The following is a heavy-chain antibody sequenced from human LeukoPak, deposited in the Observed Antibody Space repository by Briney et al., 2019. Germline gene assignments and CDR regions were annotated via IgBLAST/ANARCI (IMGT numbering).Heavy chain of an antibody. J-gene: IGHJ4*02. Sequence: GGSLRLSCAASGFTLSDYYMSWIRQAPGKGLEWVSYISSSGSATYYADSVKGRFTISRDNPKNSLYLQMNSLRADDTAVYYGARESRYSHDYWGQGTLVTVSS. CDR2: ISSSGSAT. CDR1: GFTLSDYY. V-gene: IGHV3-11*04. D-gene: IGHD5-18*01. CDR3: ARESRYSHDY.